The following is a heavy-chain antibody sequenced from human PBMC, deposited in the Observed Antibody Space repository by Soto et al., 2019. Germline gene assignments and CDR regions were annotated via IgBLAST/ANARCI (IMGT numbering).Heavy chain of an antibody. CDR2: ISAYNGNP. CDR3: SRDASPNYYYYYYMDV. CDR1: GYTFTSYG. J-gene: IGHJ6*03. Sequence: QVQMVQSGAEVKKPGASVKVSCKASGYTFTSYGISWVRQAPGQGLEWMGWISAYNGNPNYAQKLQGRVTMTTDTSTSTAYMELRSLRSDDTAVYYCSRDASPNYYYYYYMDVWGKGTTVTVSS. V-gene: IGHV1-18*01.